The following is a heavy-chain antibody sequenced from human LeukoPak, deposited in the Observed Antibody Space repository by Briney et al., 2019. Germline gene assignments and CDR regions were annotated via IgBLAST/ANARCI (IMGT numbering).Heavy chain of an antibody. CDR2: ISSSSSYI. CDR3: ATPPLRSSTSCKYSKRDY. Sequence: GGSLRLSCAASGFTFSSYSMNWVRQAPGKGLEWVSSISSSSSYIYYADSVKGRFTISRDNAKNSLYLQMNSLRAEDTAVYYCATPPLRSSTSCKYSKRDYWGQGTLVTVSS. D-gene: IGHD2-2*01. J-gene: IGHJ4*02. V-gene: IGHV3-21*01. CDR1: GFTFSSYS.